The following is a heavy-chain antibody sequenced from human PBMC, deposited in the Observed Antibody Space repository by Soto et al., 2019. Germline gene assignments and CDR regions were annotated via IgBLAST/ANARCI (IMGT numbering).Heavy chain of an antibody. Sequence: SETLSLTCTVSGGSISSSSYYWGWIRQPPGKGLAWIGSIYYSGSTYYNPSLKSRVTISVDTSKNQFSLQLSSVTASDTAMYYGTGILLRHLVQGVFDYRGQGTLVTVSS. CDR1: GGSISSSSYY. J-gene: IGHJ4*02. CDR3: TGILLRHLVQGVFDY. CDR2: IYYSGST. V-gene: IGHV4-39*01. D-gene: IGHD2-8*02.